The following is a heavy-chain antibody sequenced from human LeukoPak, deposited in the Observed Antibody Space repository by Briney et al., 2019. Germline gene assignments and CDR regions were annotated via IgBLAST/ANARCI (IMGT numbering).Heavy chain of an antibody. J-gene: IGHJ4*02. CDR2: IRSKAYGGTT. D-gene: IGHD6-6*01. CDR3: TREVSDSSSYRPYYFDY. CDR1: GFTFGDYA. Sequence: GGSLRLSCTASGFTFGDYAMGWVRQAPGKGLEWVGFIRSKAYGGTTEYAASVKGRFTISRDDSKSIAYLQMNSLKTEDTAVYYCTREVSDSSSYRPYYFDYWGQGTLVTVSS. V-gene: IGHV3-49*04.